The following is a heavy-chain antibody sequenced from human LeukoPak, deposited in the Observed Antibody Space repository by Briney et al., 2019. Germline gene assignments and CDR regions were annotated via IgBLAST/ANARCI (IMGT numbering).Heavy chain of an antibody. CDR2: IKQDGSEK. D-gene: IGHD6-6*01. CDR3: AREGSSSLKAAFDI. Sequence: GGSLRLSCAASGFTFSSYWMSWVRQAPGKGLEWVAKIKQDGSEKYYVDSVKGRFTISRDNAKNSLYLQMNSLRAEDTAVYYCAREGSSSLKAAFDIWGQGTMVTVSS. V-gene: IGHV3-7*01. J-gene: IGHJ3*02. CDR1: GFTFSSYW.